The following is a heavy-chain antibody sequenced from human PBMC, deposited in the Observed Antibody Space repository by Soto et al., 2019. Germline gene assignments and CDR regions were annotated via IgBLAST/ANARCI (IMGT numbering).Heavy chain of an antibody. CDR1: GGSVRSSTYY. V-gene: IGHV4-39*01. CDR3: TRHEGGAAADRPLDY. CDR2: IYYSGST. J-gene: IGHJ4*02. Sequence: SETMSVTCTVAGGSVRSSTYYWGWIRQSPGKGLEWIGSIYYSGSTHNNPSLKSRVTMSVDTYTNQFSLKLMSVIAADTAIYYCTRHEGGAAADRPLDYWGQGTLVTVSS. D-gene: IGHD6-13*01.